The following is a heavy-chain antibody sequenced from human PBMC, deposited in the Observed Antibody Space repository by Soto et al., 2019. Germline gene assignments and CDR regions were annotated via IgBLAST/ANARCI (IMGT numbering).Heavy chain of an antibody. CDR3: AHADDYDLLSFDH. J-gene: IGHJ4*02. D-gene: IGHD4-17*01. CDR1: GFSLTTTSMG. V-gene: IGHV2-5*02. CDR2: IYWDDDQ. Sequence: QITLKESGPPLVRPAQTLTLTCAFSGFSLTTTSMGLAWIRQPPGKALEWLALIYWDDDQRYSPSLKYRLISSKDTARSWVVLTISNMNPEDTGTYFCAHADDYDLLSFDHWGPGSLVTVSS.